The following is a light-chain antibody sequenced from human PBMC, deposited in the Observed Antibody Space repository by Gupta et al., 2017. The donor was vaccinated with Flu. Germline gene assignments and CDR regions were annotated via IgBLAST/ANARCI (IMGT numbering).Light chain of an antibody. Sequence: GERATLSCRASQRISSNLAWYQQKPGQAPRLLIYGASTRATGIPDRFSGRGSGTDFTLTISRLEPEDFAVYYCQQYGTSPRTFGGGTKVELK. CDR3: QQYGTSPRT. CDR1: QRISSN. V-gene: IGKV3-20*01. CDR2: GAS. J-gene: IGKJ4*01.